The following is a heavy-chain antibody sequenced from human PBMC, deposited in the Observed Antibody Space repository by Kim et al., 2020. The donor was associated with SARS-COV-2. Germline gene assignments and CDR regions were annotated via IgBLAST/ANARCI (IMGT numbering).Heavy chain of an antibody. Sequence: GGSLRLSCAASGFTFDDYTMHWVRQAPGKGLEWVSLISWDGGSTYYADSVKGRFTISRDNSKNSLYLQMNSLRTEDTALYYCAKDISVTRPDYYYYYGMDVWGQGTTVTVSS. V-gene: IGHV3-43*01. J-gene: IGHJ6*02. CDR2: ISWDGGST. CDR1: GFTFDDYT. CDR3: AKDISVTRPDYYYYYGMDV. D-gene: IGHD2-21*02.